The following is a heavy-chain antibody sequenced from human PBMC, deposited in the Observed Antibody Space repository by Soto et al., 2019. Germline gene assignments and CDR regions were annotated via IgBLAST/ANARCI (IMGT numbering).Heavy chain of an antibody. CDR1: GGTFSSYA. D-gene: IGHD3-10*01. J-gene: IGHJ3*02. V-gene: IGHV1-69*13. CDR3: ACRGSGSYYGSDAFDI. Sequence: ASVKVSCKASGGTFSSYAISWVRQAPGQGLEWMGGIIPIFGTANYAQKFQGRVTITADESTSTAYMELSSLRSEDTAVYYCACRGSGSYYGSDAFDIWGQGTMVTVSS. CDR2: IIPIFGTA.